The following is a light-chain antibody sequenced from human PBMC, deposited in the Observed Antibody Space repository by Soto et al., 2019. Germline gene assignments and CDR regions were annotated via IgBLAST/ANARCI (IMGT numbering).Light chain of an antibody. CDR2: KAS. CDR3: QQYNSYSYT. J-gene: IGKJ5*01. CDR1: QSISSW. Sequence: MTQSPSTLSAYVGDRVTITCRASQSISSWLAWYQQKPGKAPKLLIYKASSLESGVPSRFSGSGSGTEFTLTISSLQPDDFATYYCQQYNSYSYTLGQGTRLEIK. V-gene: IGKV1-5*03.